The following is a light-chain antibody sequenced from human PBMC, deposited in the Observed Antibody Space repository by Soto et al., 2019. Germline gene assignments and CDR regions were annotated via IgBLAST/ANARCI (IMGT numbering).Light chain of an antibody. CDR2: AAS. V-gene: IGKV3-20*01. CDR1: QSVSSSY. CDR3: QQYDSSLYT. J-gene: IGKJ2*01. Sequence: EIVLTQSPGTLSLSLGERATLSCRASQSVSSSYLAWYQQKPGQAPRLLIYAASSRATGIPDRFSGSGSGTDFTLTISRLEPEDFAVYYCQQYDSSLYTFGQGTKLEIK.